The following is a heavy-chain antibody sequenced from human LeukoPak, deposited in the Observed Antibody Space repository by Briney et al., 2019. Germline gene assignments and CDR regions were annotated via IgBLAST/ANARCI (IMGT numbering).Heavy chain of an antibody. J-gene: IGHJ4*02. CDR3: AKGPYYFDSSGYSVPYFDY. CDR2: TFYSGST. Sequence: SETLSLTCTVSGDSISNYYWSWIRQPPGKGLEWIGSTFYSGSTYYNPSLKSRVTISVDTSKNQFSLRLTSVTAADTAVYSCAKGPYYFDSSGYSVPYFDYWGQGTLVTVSS. V-gene: IGHV4-39*07. CDR1: GDSISNYY. D-gene: IGHD3-22*01.